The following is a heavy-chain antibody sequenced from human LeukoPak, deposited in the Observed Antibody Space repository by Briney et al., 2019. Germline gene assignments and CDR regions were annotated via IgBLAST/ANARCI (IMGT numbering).Heavy chain of an antibody. Sequence: SQTLPLTCTVSGGSISSGGYYWSWIRQHPGKGLEWIGYIYYSGSTYYNPSLKSRVTISVDTSKNQFSLKLSSVTAADTAVYYCARDQGVDYYDSSGLYYFDYWGQGILVTVSS. CDR2: IYYSGST. D-gene: IGHD3-22*01. CDR3: ARDQGVDYYDSSGLYYFDY. CDR1: GGSISSGGYY. J-gene: IGHJ4*02. V-gene: IGHV4-31*03.